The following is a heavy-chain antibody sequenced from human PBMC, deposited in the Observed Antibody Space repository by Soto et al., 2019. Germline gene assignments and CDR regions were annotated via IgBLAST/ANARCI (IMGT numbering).Heavy chain of an antibody. CDR3: ARVDSGSYSYYYYGMDV. CDR2: INSDGSST. D-gene: IGHD1-26*01. Sequence: GGSLRLSCAASGFTFSSYWMHWARQAPGKGLVWVSRINSDGSSTSYADSVKGRFTISRDNAKNTLYLQMNSLRAEDTAVYYCARVDSGSYSYYYYGMDVWGQGTTVTVSS. CDR1: GFTFSSYW. V-gene: IGHV3-74*01. J-gene: IGHJ6*02.